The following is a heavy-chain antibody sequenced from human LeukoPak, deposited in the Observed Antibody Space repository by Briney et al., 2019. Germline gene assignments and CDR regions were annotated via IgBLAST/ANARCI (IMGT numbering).Heavy chain of an antibody. Sequence: SSVKVSCKASGGTFNSYSISLVRQDPGQGLEWMGGIIPIFDTANHPQKFHGRVTITADESTSTAYIELSSLRSEDTAVYYCARGTGGYCSSTSCLNWFDPWGQGTLATVSS. J-gene: IGHJ5*02. D-gene: IGHD2-2*01. CDR2: IIPIFDTA. CDR3: ARGTGGYCSSTSCLNWFDP. V-gene: IGHV1-69*13. CDR1: GGTFNSYS.